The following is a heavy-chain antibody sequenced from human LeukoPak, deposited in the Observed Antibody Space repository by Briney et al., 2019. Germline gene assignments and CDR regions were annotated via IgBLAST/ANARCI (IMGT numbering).Heavy chain of an antibody. D-gene: IGHD1-26*01. V-gene: IGHV4-59*01. Sequence: SETLSLTCTVSGSSISSDYWSWIRQPPGKGLEWIGYIYYTGSTNYNPSLKSRVTISLDRSKNQFSLKLNSVTAADTAVYYCARDSGMVALDYWGQGTLVTVSS. CDR2: IYYTGST. CDR3: ARDSGMVALDY. CDR1: GSSISSDY. J-gene: IGHJ4*02.